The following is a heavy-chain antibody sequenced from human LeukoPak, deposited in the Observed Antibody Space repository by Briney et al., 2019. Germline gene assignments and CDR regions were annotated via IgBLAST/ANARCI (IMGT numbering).Heavy chain of an antibody. J-gene: IGHJ6*02. V-gene: IGHV3-7*01. Sequence: GSLRLSCAASGFTFSSYWMSWVRQAPGKGLEWVANIKQDGSEKYYVDSVKGRFTISRDNARATLYLQINSLRAADTAVYYCARGRNYGMDVWGQGTTVTVSS. CDR2: IKQDGSEK. CDR1: GFTFSSYW. CDR3: ARGRNYGMDV.